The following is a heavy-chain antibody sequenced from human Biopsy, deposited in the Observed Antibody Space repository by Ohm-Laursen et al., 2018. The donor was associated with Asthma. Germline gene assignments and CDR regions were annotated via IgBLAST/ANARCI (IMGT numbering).Heavy chain of an antibody. CDR2: HDHEEGGT. CDR3: ASDFPKDYVRYNFQF. V-gene: IGHV1-24*01. D-gene: IGHD4-17*01. J-gene: IGHJ4*02. Sequence: SVKVSCKISGYSLTDLSMHWVLQAPGQGLEWMGGHDHEEGGTVNARRFQGRVTMTEDTSTDTAYMELSSLSSDDTAVYYCASDFPKDYVRYNFQFWGQGTLVTVSS. CDR1: GYSLTDLS.